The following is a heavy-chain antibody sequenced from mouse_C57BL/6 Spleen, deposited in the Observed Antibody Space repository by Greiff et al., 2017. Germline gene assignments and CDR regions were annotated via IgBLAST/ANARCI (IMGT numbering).Heavy chain of an antibody. D-gene: IGHD2-5*01. CDR1: GFSFNTYA. V-gene: IGHV10-1*01. J-gene: IGHJ4*01. Sequence: EVQLVESGGGLVQPKGSLKLSCAASGFSFNTYAMNWVRQAPGKGLEWVARIRSKSNNYATYYADSVKDRFTISRDDSESMLYLQMNNMKTEDTAMYYCVRQSYYSNVYGYDGGYAMDYWGQGTSVTVSS. CDR2: IRSKSNNYAT. CDR3: VRQSYYSNVYGYDGGYAMDY.